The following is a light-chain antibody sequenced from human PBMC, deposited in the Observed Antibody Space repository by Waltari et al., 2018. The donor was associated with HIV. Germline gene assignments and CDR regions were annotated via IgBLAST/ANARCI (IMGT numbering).Light chain of an antibody. CDR2: DVS. Sequence: QSALTQPASVSGSPGPSITISCTGPTSAVGGYTYVSWYQQHPGKAPKLMIYDVSYRPSGVSNRFSGSKSGNTASLTISGLQAEDEADYYCSSYTSSSTLYVVFGGGTKLTVL. J-gene: IGLJ2*01. V-gene: IGLV2-14*01. CDR1: TSAVGGYTY. CDR3: SSYTSSSTLYVV.